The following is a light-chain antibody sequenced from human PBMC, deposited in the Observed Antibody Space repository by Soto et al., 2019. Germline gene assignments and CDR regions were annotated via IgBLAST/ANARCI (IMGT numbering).Light chain of an antibody. CDR3: TSYTISNTYV. Sequence: QSALTQAASVSGSPGQSITISCTGTSSDVGGYNFVSWYQQHPGKAPQLMLYDVTDRPSGVSNRFSGSKSGNTASLTISGLQADDEADYYCTSYTISNTYVFGTGTKLTVL. CDR2: DVT. V-gene: IGLV2-14*03. CDR1: SSDVGGYNF. J-gene: IGLJ1*01.